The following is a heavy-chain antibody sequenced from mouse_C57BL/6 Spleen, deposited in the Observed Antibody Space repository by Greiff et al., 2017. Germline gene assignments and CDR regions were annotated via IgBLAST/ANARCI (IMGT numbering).Heavy chain of an antibody. CDR3: ARNSLDSSGRFDY. V-gene: IGHV2-9-1*01. J-gene: IGHJ2*01. D-gene: IGHD3-2*02. Sequence: VKLMESGPGLVAPSQCLSISCTVSGFSLTSYAISWVRQPPGKGLEWLGVIWTGGGTNYNSAPKSRLSISKDNSKSQVFLKMNSLQTDDTARYYCARNSLDSSGRFDYWGQGTTLTVSS. CDR1: GFSLTSYA. CDR2: IWTGGGT.